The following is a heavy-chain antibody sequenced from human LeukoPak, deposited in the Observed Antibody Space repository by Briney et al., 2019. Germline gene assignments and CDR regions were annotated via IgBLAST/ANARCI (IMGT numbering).Heavy chain of an antibody. V-gene: IGHV1-18*04. CDR2: ISAYNGNT. D-gene: IGHD1-20*01. CDR3: ARAPNWNAPDY. J-gene: IGHJ4*02. CDR1: GYTFTGYY. Sequence: ASVKVSCKASGYTFTGYYMHWVRQAPGQGLEWMGWISAYNGNTNYAQKLQGRVTMTTDTSTSTAYMELRSLRSDDTAVYYCARAPNWNAPDYWGQGTLVTVSS.